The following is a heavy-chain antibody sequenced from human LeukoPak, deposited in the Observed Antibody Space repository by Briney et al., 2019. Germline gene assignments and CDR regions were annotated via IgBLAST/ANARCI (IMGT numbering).Heavy chain of an antibody. CDR1: GGSFSGYY. J-gene: IGHJ4*02. Sequence: SETLSLTCAVYGGSFSGYYWSWIRQPPGKGLEWIGEINHSGSTNYNPSLKSRVTISVDTSKNQFSLKLSSVTAADTAVYYCARGPSTYATGFFDYWGQGPLVPVPS. V-gene: IGHV4-34*01. CDR2: INHSGST. CDR3: ARGPSTYATGFFDY. D-gene: IGHD2-2*01.